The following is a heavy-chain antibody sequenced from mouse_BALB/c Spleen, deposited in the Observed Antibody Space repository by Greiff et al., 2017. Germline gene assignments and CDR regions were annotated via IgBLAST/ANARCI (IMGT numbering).Heavy chain of an antibody. CDR1: GYTFTDYN. CDR3: AREDYGSSFFAY. D-gene: IGHD1-1*01. CDR2: IYPYNGGT. J-gene: IGHJ3*01. Sequence: EVQLQQSGPELVKPGASVKISCKASGYTFTDYNMHWVKQSHGKSLEWIGYIYPYNGGTGYNQKFKSKATLTVDNSSSTAYMELRSLTSEDSAVYYCAREDYGSSFFAYWGQGTLVTVSA. V-gene: IGHV1S29*02.